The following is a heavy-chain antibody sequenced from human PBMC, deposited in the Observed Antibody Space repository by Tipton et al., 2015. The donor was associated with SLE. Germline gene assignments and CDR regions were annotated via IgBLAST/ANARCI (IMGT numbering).Heavy chain of an antibody. Sequence: TLSLTCTVSGASISSYYWSWIRQPPGKGLEWIGYIYYSGSTIHNPSLKSRVTMSVDTSKNQFSLKLSSVTAADTAVYYCARVGEPNHYDFWSGYHYWYFDLWGRGTLVTVSS. J-gene: IGHJ2*01. CDR3: ARVGEPNHYDFWSGYHYWYFDL. V-gene: IGHV4-59*08. CDR2: IYYSGST. CDR1: GASISSYY. D-gene: IGHD3-3*01.